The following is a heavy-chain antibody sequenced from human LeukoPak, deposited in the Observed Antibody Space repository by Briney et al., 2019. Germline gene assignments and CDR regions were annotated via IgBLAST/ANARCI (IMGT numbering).Heavy chain of an antibody. V-gene: IGHV3-64*02. CDR2: INGNGDKT. D-gene: IGHD2/OR15-2a*01. J-gene: IGHJ5*02. CDR1: GFTFSGFS. CDR3: ARIGMENFYDL. Sequence: GGSLRLSCAASGFTFSGFSMHWIRQAPGRGLEYVSAINGNGDKTFYTDSVRGRFTILRDNSKNTLFLQMGSLRGEDTALYFCARIGMENFYDLWGQGTLVTVSS.